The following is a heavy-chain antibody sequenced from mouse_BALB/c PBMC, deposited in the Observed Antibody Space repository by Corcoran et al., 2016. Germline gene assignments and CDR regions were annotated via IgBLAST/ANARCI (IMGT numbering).Heavy chain of an antibody. CDR3: ARWDWYFDV. J-gene: IGHJ1*01. CDR1: GFNIKDTY. Sequence: EVQLQQSGAELVKPGASVKLSCTASGFNIKDTYMHWVKQRPEQGLELIGRIDPANGNTKYDPKFQGKATITAATYSNTAYLQLSSLTSEDTAVYYCARWDWYFDVWGAGTTVTVSS. V-gene: IGHV14-3*02. CDR2: IDPANGNT.